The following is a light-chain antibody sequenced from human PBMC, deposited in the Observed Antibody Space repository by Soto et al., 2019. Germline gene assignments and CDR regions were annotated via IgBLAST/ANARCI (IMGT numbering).Light chain of an antibody. Sequence: DIQMTQSPSSLSASVGDRVIITCRASQSISVWLAWYQQRPGKAPNLLIYPASRLASGVPSRFSGSGSGTEFTLTISSLQPDDFATYYCQQHQTYSTFGQGTKVDI. CDR3: QQHQTYST. CDR2: PAS. V-gene: IGKV1-5*03. J-gene: IGKJ1*01. CDR1: QSISVW.